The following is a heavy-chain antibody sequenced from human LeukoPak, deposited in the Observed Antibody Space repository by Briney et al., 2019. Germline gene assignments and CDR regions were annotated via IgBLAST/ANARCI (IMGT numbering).Heavy chain of an antibody. CDR3: ARGRTYCSGGSCYGSWFDP. Sequence: SETLSLTCAVYGGSFSGYYWSWIRQPPGKGLEWIGEINHSGSTNYNPSLKSRVTISVDTSKNQFSLKLSSVTAADTAVYYCARGRTYCSGGSCYGSWFDPWGQGTLVTVSS. CDR1: GGSFSGYY. V-gene: IGHV4-34*01. CDR2: INHSGST. J-gene: IGHJ5*02. D-gene: IGHD2-15*01.